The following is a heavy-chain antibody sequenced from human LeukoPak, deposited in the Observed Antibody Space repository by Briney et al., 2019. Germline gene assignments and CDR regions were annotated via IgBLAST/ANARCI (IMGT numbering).Heavy chain of an antibody. CDR2: IYTSGST. D-gene: IGHD3-22*01. CDR1: GGSISSGSYY. CDR3: ARGTYYYDSSGYYDYYYYYYMDV. J-gene: IGHJ6*03. Sequence: PSETLSLTCTVSGGSISSGSYYWSWIRQPAGKGLEWIGRIYTSGSTNYNPSLKSRVTILVDRSKNQFSLKLSSVTAADTAVYYCARGTYYYDSSGYYDYYYYYYMDVWGKGTTVTISS. V-gene: IGHV4-61*02.